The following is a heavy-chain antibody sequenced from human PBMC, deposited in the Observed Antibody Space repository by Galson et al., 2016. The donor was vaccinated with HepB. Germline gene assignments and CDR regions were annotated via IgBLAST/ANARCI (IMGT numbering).Heavy chain of an antibody. CDR2: TYKRSKWHT. D-gene: IGHD6-19*01. J-gene: IGHJ6*02. V-gene: IGHV6-1*01. Sequence: CAISGDSVSNSNVAWNWIRQSPSRGLEWLGGTYKRSKWHTDYAGSVKSRMTINTDTARNQFSLQLQSVTPEDTAVYYCARVATAVRSGWKTLAPRFYYSGVDGWGHGTTVTVSS. CDR1: GDSVSNSNVA. CDR3: ARVATAVRSGWKTLAPRFYYSGVDG.